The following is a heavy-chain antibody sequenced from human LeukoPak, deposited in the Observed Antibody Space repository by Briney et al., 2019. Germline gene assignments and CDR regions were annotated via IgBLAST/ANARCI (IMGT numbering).Heavy chain of an antibody. J-gene: IGHJ4*02. Sequence: ASVKVSCKASGHTFTGYYMHWVRQAPGQGLEWMGWINPNSGGTSYAQKFQGRVTMTRDTSISTAYMELSRLRSDDTAVYYCARGTGYSSPFDYCGQGTLVTVSS. D-gene: IGHD6-13*01. CDR3: ARGTGYSSPFDY. CDR1: GHTFTGYY. CDR2: INPNSGGT. V-gene: IGHV1-2*02.